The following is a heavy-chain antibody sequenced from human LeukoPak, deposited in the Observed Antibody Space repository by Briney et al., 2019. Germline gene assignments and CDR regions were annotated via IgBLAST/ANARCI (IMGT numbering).Heavy chain of an antibody. D-gene: IGHD5-12*01. J-gene: IGHJ4*02. CDR2: ISGSGGST. CDR1: GFTFSSYA. CDR3: AKGNPSLIVATLHGIDY. Sequence: GGSLRLSCAASGFTFSSYAMSWVRQAPGKGLEWVSAISGSGGSTYYADSVKGRFTISRDNSKNTLYPQMNSLRAEDTAVYYCAKGNPSLIVATLHGIDYWGQGTLVTVSS. V-gene: IGHV3-23*01.